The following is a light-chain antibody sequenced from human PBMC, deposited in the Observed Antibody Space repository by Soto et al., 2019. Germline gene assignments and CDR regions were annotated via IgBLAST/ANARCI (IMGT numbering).Light chain of an antibody. Sequence: VLTQSPGTLSLSPGERATLSCRASQRVSNNYLAWYQQKPGQAPRSLIYNASSRATGIPDRFSGSGSGTDFTLTISRLEPEDFAVYFCQQYGSAPRTFGQGTKVEIK. J-gene: IGKJ1*01. CDR2: NAS. V-gene: IGKV3-20*01. CDR3: QQYGSAPRT. CDR1: QRVSNNY.